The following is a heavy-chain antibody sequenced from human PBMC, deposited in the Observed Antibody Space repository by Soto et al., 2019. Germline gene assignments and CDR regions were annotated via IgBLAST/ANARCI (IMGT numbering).Heavy chain of an antibody. CDR2: TYYRSKWYN. V-gene: IGHV6-1*01. J-gene: IGHJ4*02. CDR1: GDTVSSTSAA. CDR3: ARVSASSSWYNPPYYFDY. Sequence: SQTLSLTCAISGDTVSSTSAAWTWIRQSPSRGPEWVGRTYYRSKWYNDYAESVKGRVIINPDTSKNQFSLQLNSVTPEDTAVYYCARVSASSSWYNPPYYFDYWGQGTLVTVSS. D-gene: IGHD6-13*01.